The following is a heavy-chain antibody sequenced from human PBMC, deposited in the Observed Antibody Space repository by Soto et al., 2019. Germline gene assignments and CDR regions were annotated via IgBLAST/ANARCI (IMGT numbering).Heavy chain of an antibody. Sequence: QVQLQQWGAGLLKPSETLSLTCAVYGGSFSGYYWSWIRQPPGKGLEWIGEINHSGSTNYNPSLKSRVTISVDTSKNQFSLKLSSVTAADTAVYYCARGLGDGYPHRGWFDPWGQGTLVTVSS. D-gene: IGHD2-21*01. J-gene: IGHJ5*02. V-gene: IGHV4-34*01. CDR1: GGSFSGYY. CDR2: INHSGST. CDR3: ARGLGDGYPHRGWFDP.